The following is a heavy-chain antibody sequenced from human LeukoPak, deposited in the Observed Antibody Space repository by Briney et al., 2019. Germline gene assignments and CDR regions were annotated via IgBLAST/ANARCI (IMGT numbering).Heavy chain of an antibody. CDR2: INPNSGGT. D-gene: IGHD3-16*02. CDR3: ARDRDYVWGSYPNDAFDI. V-gene: IGHV1-2*06. CDR1: GYTFTGYY. Sequence: ASVKVSCKASGYTFTGYYMHWVRQAPGQGLEWMGRINPNSGGTNYAQKFQGRVTMTRDTSISTAYMELSRLRPDDTAVYYCARDRDYVWGSYPNDAFDIWGQGTMVTVSS. J-gene: IGHJ3*02.